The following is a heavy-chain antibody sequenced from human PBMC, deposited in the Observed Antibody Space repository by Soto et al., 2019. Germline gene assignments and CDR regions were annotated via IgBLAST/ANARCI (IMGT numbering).Heavy chain of an antibody. D-gene: IGHD6-6*01. CDR1: GFTFTSSA. CDR2: IVVGSGNT. CDR3: AADGGDSSSSLLLYYYYYGMDV. J-gene: IGHJ6*02. V-gene: IGHV1-58*01. Sequence: SVKVSCKASGFTFTSSAVQWVRQARGQRLEWIGWIVVGSGNTNYAQKFQERVTITRDMSTSTAYMELSSLRSEDTAVYYCAADGGDSSSSLLLYYYYYGMDVWGQGTMVTVSS.